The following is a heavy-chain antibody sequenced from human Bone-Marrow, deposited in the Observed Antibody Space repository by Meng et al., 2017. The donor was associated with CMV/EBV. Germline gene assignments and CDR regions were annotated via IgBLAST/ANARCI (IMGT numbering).Heavy chain of an antibody. Sequence: GGSLRLSCAASGFTFSNYWMSWVRQAPGKGLEWVANIKKDGSEKYYVDSVKGRFTISRDNAKNSLYMQMNSLRAEDTAVYYCGRLAAALYYYGMDVWGQGNTVNV. CDR3: GRLAAALYYYGMDV. D-gene: IGHD2-15*01. CDR1: GFTFSNYW. V-gene: IGHV3-7*01. CDR2: IKKDGSEK. J-gene: IGHJ6*02.